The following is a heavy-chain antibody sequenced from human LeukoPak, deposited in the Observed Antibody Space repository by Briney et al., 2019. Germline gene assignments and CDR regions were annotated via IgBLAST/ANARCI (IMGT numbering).Heavy chain of an antibody. J-gene: IGHJ4*02. CDR2: ISYDGSKK. Sequence: PGGSLRFSCAAPGFTFSSYGMLRLPQAPGKGLEWVAVISYDGSKKYYADSVKGRFAISRDNSKNTLYLQMNSLRAEDTAVYYCAKSCGSGCYFAFDYWGQGTLVTVSS. V-gene: IGHV3-30*18. CDR1: GFTFSSYG. D-gene: IGHD3-10*01. CDR3: AKSCGSGCYFAFDY.